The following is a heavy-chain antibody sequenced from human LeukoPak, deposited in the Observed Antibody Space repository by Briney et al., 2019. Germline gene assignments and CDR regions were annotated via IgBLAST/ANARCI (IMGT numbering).Heavy chain of an antibody. D-gene: IGHD3-22*01. CDR3: ARGDYNDGAGYLDH. J-gene: IGHJ5*02. CDR1: GGSIFSGDYY. V-gene: IGHV4-30-4*01. Sequence: PSQTLSPTCTVSGGSIFSGDYYWNWIRQPPGKGLEWIGYIYYNGITYYNPSLESRVTISVDTSKNQFSLKLSSVTAADTAVYYCARGDYNDGAGYLDHWGQGTLVPVFS. CDR2: IYYNGIT.